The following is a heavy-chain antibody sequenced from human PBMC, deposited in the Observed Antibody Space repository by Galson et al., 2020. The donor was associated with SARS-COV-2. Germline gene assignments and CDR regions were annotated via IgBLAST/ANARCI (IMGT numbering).Heavy chain of an antibody. J-gene: IGHJ4*02. CDR3: AKVSLQSSREWFGEFNYFDY. CDR2: ISGSGGST. D-gene: IGHD3-10*01. Sequence: GGSLRLSCAASGFTFSSYAMSWVRQAPGKGLEWVSAISGSGGSTYYADSVKGRFTISRDNSKNTLYLQMNSLRAEDTAVYYCAKVSLQSSREWFGEFNYFDYWGQGTLVTVSS. CDR1: GFTFSSYA. V-gene: IGHV3-23*01.